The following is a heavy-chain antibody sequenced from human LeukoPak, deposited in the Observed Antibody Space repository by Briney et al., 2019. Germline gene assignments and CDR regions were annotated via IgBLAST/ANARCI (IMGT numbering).Heavy chain of an antibody. Sequence: PSETLSLTCTVSAGSINSYYWSWIRQPPGKGLEWIGYIDYSGSTNYNPSLKSRVTISVDMSKNQFSLQLGSVTAADTAFYYCARHFIYSKKPSFDHWGQGTLVTVSS. CDR2: IDYSGST. D-gene: IGHD4-11*01. CDR1: AGSINSYY. V-gene: IGHV4-59*01. CDR3: ARHFIYSKKPSFDH. J-gene: IGHJ4*02.